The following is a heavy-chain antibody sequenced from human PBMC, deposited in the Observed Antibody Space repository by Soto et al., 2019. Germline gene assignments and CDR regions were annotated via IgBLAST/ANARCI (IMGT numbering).Heavy chain of an antibody. Sequence: EVQLVESGGGLVQPGGSLRLSCAASGFTFSTYSMDWVRQAPGKGLEWVSYISSSSGSIYYADSVKGRFTISRDNAKNSLYLQMNSLIAEDTAVYYCARGIKYQVLTPYYFDYWGQGTLVTVSS. D-gene: IGHD2-2*01. CDR2: ISSSSGSI. CDR3: ARGIKYQVLTPYYFDY. CDR1: GFTFSTYS. V-gene: IGHV3-48*01. J-gene: IGHJ4*02.